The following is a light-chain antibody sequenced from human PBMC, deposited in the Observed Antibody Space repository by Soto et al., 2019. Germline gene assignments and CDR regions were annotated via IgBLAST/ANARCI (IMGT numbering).Light chain of an antibody. Sequence: EIVMTQSPATLSVSPGERAPLSCRASQSVSSNLAWSQQKPGQAHRLLIYGSATRSTGIPARLSGSGSGTEVTISISSLQFEDFAVYYCQQYNNWPPRTFGGGTKVEIK. CDR3: QQYNNWPPRT. J-gene: IGKJ4*01. V-gene: IGKV3-15*01. CDR2: GSA. CDR1: QSVSSN.